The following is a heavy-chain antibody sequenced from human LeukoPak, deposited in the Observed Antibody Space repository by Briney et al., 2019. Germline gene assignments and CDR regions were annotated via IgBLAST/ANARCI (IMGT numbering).Heavy chain of an antibody. CDR2: ISGSGGST. Sequence: GGSLRLSCAASGFTFSSYAMSWVRQAPGKGLEWVSGISGSGGSTYYADSVKGRFTISRDNSKNTLYLQMNSLRAEDTAIYYCAKDRVVGATSWGFDYWGQGTLVTVSS. D-gene: IGHD1-26*01. J-gene: IGHJ4*02. V-gene: IGHV3-23*01. CDR3: AKDRVVGATSWGFDY. CDR1: GFTFSSYA.